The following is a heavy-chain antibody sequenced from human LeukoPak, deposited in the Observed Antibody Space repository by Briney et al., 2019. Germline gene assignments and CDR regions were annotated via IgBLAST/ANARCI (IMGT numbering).Heavy chain of an antibody. Sequence: GGSLRLSCAASGFTFSDYYMSWIRKAPGKGLEWISYISSSGSSVYNADSVKGRFTISRDNAKNSLYLQMNSLRAEDTAVYYCARDDGSGSDDYYYYMDVWGKGTTVTISS. J-gene: IGHJ6*03. CDR2: ISSSGSSV. D-gene: IGHD3-10*01. CDR3: ARDDGSGSDDYYYYMDV. CDR1: GFTFSDYY. V-gene: IGHV3-11*04.